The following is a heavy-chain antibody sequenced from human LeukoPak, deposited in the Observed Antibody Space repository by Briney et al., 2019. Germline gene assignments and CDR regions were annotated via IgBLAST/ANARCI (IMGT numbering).Heavy chain of an antibody. CDR1: GGSFSGYY. V-gene: IGHV4-34*01. D-gene: IGHD2-8*01. J-gene: IGHJ4*02. CDR3: ARDRGYCTNGVCYELGPPTHFDY. CDR2: INHSGST. Sequence: SETLSLTCAVYGGSFSGYYWSWIRQPPGKGLEWIGEINHSGSTNYNPSLKSRVTISVDTSKNQFSLKLSSVTAADTAVYYCARDRGYCTNGVCYELGPPTHFDYWGQGTLVTVSS.